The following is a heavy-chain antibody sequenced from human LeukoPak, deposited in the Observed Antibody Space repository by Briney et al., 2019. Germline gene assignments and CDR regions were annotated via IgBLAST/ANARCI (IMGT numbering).Heavy chain of an antibody. V-gene: IGHV3-23*01. CDR3: AKDATASPYFHWFDN. Sequence: GGSLRLSCAASGFTFSSYAMNWVRQAPGKGLEWVAGISSGDRTFHAESVKGRFTISRDKSKETLYLQMNSLRAEDTAVYYCAKDATASPYFHWFDNWGQGTQVIVSS. J-gene: IGHJ4*02. CDR2: ISSGDRT. D-gene: IGHD3-9*01. CDR1: GFTFSSYA.